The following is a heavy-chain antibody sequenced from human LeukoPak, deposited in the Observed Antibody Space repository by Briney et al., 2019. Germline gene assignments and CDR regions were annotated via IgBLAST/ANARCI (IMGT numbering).Heavy chain of an antibody. CDR1: GFTFSTYA. CDR2: ISSSSSTI. Sequence: GGSLRLSCVASGFTFSTYAMNRVRQAPGKGLEWVTYISSSSSTIYYADSVKGRFTISRDNAKNSLYLQMNSLRAEDTAVYYCATPLDYYDRSDSHQGGDWGQGTLVTVSS. V-gene: IGHV3-48*04. CDR3: ATPLDYYDRSDSHQGGD. D-gene: IGHD3-22*01. J-gene: IGHJ4*02.